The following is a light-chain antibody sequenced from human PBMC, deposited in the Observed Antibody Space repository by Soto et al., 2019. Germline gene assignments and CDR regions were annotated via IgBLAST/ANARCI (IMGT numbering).Light chain of an antibody. CDR3: CSYAGNNNVL. J-gene: IGLJ3*02. V-gene: IGLV2-8*01. Sequence: QSVLTQPPSASGSPGQSVTISCTGTSSDVGGYNYVSWYQQHPGKAPKLMIYEVNKRPSGVPDRFSGSKSGNTASLTVSGLQAEDEADYYCCSYAGNNNVLFGGGTQLTVL. CDR2: EVN. CDR1: SSDVGGYNY.